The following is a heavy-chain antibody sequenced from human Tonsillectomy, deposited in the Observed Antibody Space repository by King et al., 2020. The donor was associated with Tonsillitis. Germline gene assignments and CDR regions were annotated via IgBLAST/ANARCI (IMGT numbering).Heavy chain of an antibody. CDR1: GYTFTSND. Sequence: VQLVESVAEVKKPGASVKVSCKASGYTFTSNDINWVRQATGQGLEWMGWMNTNSGNTGYAQKFQGRVTMTRNTSISTAYMELRSLRYEDTAVYYCARGTRSFDYWGQGTLVTVSS. V-gene: IGHV1-8*01. CDR2: MNTNSGNT. D-gene: IGHD1-7*01. CDR3: ARGTRSFDY. J-gene: IGHJ4*02.